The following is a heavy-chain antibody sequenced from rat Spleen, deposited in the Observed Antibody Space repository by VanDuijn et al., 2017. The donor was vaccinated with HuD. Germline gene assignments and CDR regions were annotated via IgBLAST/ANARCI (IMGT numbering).Heavy chain of an antibody. Sequence: EVQLVETGGGLVQPGKSLKLSCVASGFTFSRYWMYWVRQAPGKGLEWVSSISYEGSTTHYGDSVKGRFTISRDNAENTVYLQMNSLRSEDTATYYCAVSGYGYWGQGIMVTVSS. V-gene: IGHV5-58*01. CDR1: GFTFSRYW. CDR3: AVSGYGY. D-gene: IGHD4-3*01. CDR2: ISYEGSTT. J-gene: IGHJ2*01.